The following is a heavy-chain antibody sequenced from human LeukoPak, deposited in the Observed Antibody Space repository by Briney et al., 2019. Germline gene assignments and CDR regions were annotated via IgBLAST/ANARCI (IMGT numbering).Heavy chain of an antibody. CDR3: ARRVPDDSAPGIAFDI. D-gene: IGHD3-22*01. Sequence: SQTLSLTCTVSGGSISYGGYYWTWIRQHPGKGLEWIGYMHYSGDTHYDPSLKSRVTISVGTSKNHFSLKLSSVTAADTAMYYCARRVPDDSAPGIAFDIWGQGTMVTVSS. CDR2: MHYSGDT. J-gene: IGHJ3*02. V-gene: IGHV4-31*03. CDR1: GGSISYGGYY.